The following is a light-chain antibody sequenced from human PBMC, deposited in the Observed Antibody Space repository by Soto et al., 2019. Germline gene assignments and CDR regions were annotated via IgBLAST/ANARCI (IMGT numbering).Light chain of an antibody. V-gene: IGKV3-15*01. CDR3: QQYNNWRT. J-gene: IGKJ1*01. CDR1: QSVSSN. Sequence: EIVRTQSPATLSVSPGDRATLSCRASQSVSSNLAWYQQKPGQAPRLLIYGASTRATSIPARCSGSGPGTEFTLTSSRLQSEDFAVYYCQQYNNWRTFGQGTQVEI. CDR2: GAS.